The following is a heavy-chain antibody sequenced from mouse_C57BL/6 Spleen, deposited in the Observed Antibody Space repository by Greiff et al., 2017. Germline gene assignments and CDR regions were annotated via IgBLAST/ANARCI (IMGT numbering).Heavy chain of an antibody. CDR1: GYTFTSYW. V-gene: IGHV1-74*01. CDR3: ARGLDSSGYRDY. J-gene: IGHJ2*01. CDR2: IHPSDSDT. D-gene: IGHD3-2*02. Sequence: QVQLQQPGAELVKPGASVTVSCKASGYTFTSYWMHWVKQRPGQGLEWIGRIHPSDSDTNYNQKFKGKVTLTVDKSYSTAYMQLSSLTSEDSAVYYCARGLDSSGYRDYWGQGTTLTVSS.